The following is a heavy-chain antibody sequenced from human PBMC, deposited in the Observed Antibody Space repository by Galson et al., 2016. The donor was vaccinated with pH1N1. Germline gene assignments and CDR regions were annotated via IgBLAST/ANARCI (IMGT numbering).Heavy chain of an antibody. CDR1: GGTFDSYG. Sequence: SVKVSCKASGGTFDSYGINWVRQAPGQGLEWMGGIIPIFSTVKYAQNFQGRVTITADESTTTAYMELSSLRSEDTAMYYCAREDYYDTDLSDWYFDLWGRGTLLTVSS. J-gene: IGHJ2*01. D-gene: IGHD3-22*01. V-gene: IGHV1-69*13. CDR3: AREDYYDTDLSDWYFDL. CDR2: IIPIFSTV.